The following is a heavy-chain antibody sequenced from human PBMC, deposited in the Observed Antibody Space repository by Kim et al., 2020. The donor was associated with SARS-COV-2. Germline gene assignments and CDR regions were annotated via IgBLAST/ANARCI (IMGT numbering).Heavy chain of an antibody. D-gene: IGHD2-15*01. CDR3: ARGYCSGGSCFLDY. V-gene: IGHV4-31*03. CDR1: GGSISSGGYY. Sequence: SETLSLTCTVSGGSISSGGYYWSWIRQHPGKGLEWIGYIFYSGSTYYNPSLKSRVTISVDTSKNQFSLKLSSVTAADTAVYYCARGYCSGGSCFLDYWGQGTLVTVSS. CDR2: IFYSGST. J-gene: IGHJ4*02.